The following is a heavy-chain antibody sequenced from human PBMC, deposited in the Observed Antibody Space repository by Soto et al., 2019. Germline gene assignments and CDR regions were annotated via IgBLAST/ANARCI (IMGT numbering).Heavy chain of an antibody. CDR2: IIPIFGTA. Sequence: QVQLVQSGAEVKKPGSSVKVSCKASGGTFSSYAISWVRQAPGHGLEWMGGIIPIFGTANYAQKFQGRVTITADEATSTSYRERSSLRSADTAVYYCASATSSSSSGRYYGMDVCGQGTTVTVSS. CDR1: GGTFSSYA. CDR3: ASATSSSSSGRYYGMDV. J-gene: IGHJ6*02. D-gene: IGHD6-6*01. V-gene: IGHV1-69*01.